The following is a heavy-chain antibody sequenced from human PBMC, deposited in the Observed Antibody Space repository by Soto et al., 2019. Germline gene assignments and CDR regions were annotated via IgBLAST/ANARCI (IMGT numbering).Heavy chain of an antibody. CDR2: ISGSGGST. J-gene: IGHJ6*02. CDR1: GFTFSSYA. D-gene: IGHD3-10*01. Sequence: GGSLRLSCAASGFTFSSYAMSWVRQAPGKGLEWVSAISGSGGSTYYADSVKGRFTISRDNSKNTLYLQMNSLRAEDTAVYYCAKALYYYGSGIYYYYGMDVWGQGTTVTVSS. CDR3: AKALYYYGSGIYYYYGMDV. V-gene: IGHV3-23*01.